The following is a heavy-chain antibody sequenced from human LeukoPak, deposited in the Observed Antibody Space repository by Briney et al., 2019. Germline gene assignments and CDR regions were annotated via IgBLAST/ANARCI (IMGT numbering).Heavy chain of an antibody. D-gene: IGHD4-17*01. CDR3: ARVFGHDDDYGDYTADY. Sequence: SETLSLTCTVSGGSISSSSYYWGWIRQPPGKGLEWIGSIYYSGSTYYNPSLKSRVTISVDTSKNQFSLKLSSVTAADTAVYYCARVFGHDDDYGDYTADYWGQGTLVTVSS. J-gene: IGHJ4*02. CDR2: IYYSGST. CDR1: GGSISSSSYY. V-gene: IGHV4-39*07.